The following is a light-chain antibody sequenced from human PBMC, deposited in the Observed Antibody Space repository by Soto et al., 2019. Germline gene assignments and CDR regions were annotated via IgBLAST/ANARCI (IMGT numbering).Light chain of an antibody. V-gene: IGKV3-15*01. Sequence: VITESPATLSVSPGDEATLSCRASQSISTNLAWYQQKPGQAPRLLIYGASTRAAGIPARFRGSRSGTEFTLTISSLLSEGFAVYYCQQYDNWPPITFGQGTRLEIK. CDR3: QQYDNWPPIT. CDR2: GAS. CDR1: QSISTN. J-gene: IGKJ5*01.